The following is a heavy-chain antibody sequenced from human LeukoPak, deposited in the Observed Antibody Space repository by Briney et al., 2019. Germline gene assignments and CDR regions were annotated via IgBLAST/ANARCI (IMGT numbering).Heavy chain of an antibody. CDR3: ARCIAAARNPPGY. CDR1: GYTFTSYD. J-gene: IGHJ4*02. CDR2: MNPNSGNT. Sequence: ASVKVSCQASGYTFTSYDINWVRQAPGQGLEWMGWMNPNSGNTGYAQKFQGRVTMTMNTSISTAYMELSSLRSEDTAVYYCARCIAAARNPPGYWGQGTLVTVSS. D-gene: IGHD6-13*01. V-gene: IGHV1-8*01.